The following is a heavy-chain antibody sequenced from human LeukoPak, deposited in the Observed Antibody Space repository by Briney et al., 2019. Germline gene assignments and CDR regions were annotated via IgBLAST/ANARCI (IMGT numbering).Heavy chain of an antibody. CDR2: INHSGST. J-gene: IGHJ3*02. CDR3: ARGNYDISDAFDI. D-gene: IGHD3-9*01. CDR1: GVSFSGYY. V-gene: IGHV4-34*01. Sequence: SENLSLTCAVYGVSFSGYYWSWIRQPPGKGLEWIGEINHSGSTNYNPSLKSRVTISVDTSKNQFSLKLSSVTAADTAVYYCARGNYDISDAFDIWGQGTMVTVSS.